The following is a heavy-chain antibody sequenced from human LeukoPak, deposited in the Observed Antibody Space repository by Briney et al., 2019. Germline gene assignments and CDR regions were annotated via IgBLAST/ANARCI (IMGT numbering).Heavy chain of an antibody. J-gene: IGHJ4*02. CDR1: GYTFTGYY. V-gene: IGHV1-2*02. D-gene: IGHD3-22*01. CDR2: INPNSGGT. CDR3: ARAKIPYSDSSGLDY. Sequence: ASVKVSCKASGYTFTGYYMHWVRQAPGQGLEWMGWINPNSGGTNYAQKFQGRVTMTRDTSISTAYMELSRLRSDDTAVYYCARAKIPYSDSSGLDYWGQGTLVTVSS.